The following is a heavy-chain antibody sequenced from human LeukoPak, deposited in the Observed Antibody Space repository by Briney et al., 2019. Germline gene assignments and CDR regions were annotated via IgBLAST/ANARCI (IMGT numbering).Heavy chain of an antibody. CDR3: ARGLRGWFGAYIDF. V-gene: IGHV4-34*01. Sequence: SETLSLTCAVYGGSFRGYYWSLVRQPPGKGLECIGEISHSGSPNYNPALKSRVTISVDASKDQISLNVTSVTAADTAVYYCARGLRGWFGAYIDFWGQGTLVTVSS. D-gene: IGHD3-10*01. CDR2: ISHSGSP. J-gene: IGHJ4*02. CDR1: GGSFRGYY.